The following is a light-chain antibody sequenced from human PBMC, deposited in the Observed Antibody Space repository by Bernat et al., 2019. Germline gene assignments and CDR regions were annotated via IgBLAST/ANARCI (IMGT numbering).Light chain of an antibody. Sequence: QSALTQPASVSGSPGQSITISCTGTSSDVGGYTYVSWYQQDPGKVPKLLISDVSDRPSGVSNRFSGSKSGNTASLSISGLQAEDEADYYCSSYTISSSWVFGGGTKLTVL. V-gene: IGLV2-14*03. J-gene: IGLJ3*02. CDR2: DVS. CDR1: SSDVGGYTY. CDR3: SSYTISSSWV.